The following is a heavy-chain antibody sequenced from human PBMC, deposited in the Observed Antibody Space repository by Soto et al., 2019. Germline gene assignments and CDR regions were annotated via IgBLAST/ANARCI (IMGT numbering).Heavy chain of an antibody. J-gene: IGHJ4*02. CDR1: GFTFSSYA. Sequence: QVQLVESGGGVVQPGRSLRLSCAASGFTFSSYAMHWVRQAPGKGLEWVAVISYDGSNKYYADSVKGRFTISGDNSKNTLXLQMNSLRAEDTAVYYCARDKRDLRFLEWSYYFDYWGQGTLVTVSS. CDR3: ARDKRDLRFLEWSYYFDY. CDR2: ISYDGSNK. D-gene: IGHD3-3*01. V-gene: IGHV3-30-3*01.